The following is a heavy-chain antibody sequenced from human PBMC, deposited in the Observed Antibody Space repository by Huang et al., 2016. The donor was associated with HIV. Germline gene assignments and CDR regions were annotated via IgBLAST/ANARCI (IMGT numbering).Heavy chain of an antibody. D-gene: IGHD1-1*01. Sequence: EVQLLESGGGLVQPGGSLRLYCAASGFTFNSYAMSWVRQAPGKGLDWVSTISGSGLTTYYADSVKGRLTISRDNSKNTLYLQINSLRAEDTAVYYCAKDSDYNWHHCDYWGQGNLVSVSS. CDR1: GFTFNSYA. CDR3: AKDSDYNWHHCDY. CDR2: ISGSGLTT. J-gene: IGHJ4*02. V-gene: IGHV3-23*01.